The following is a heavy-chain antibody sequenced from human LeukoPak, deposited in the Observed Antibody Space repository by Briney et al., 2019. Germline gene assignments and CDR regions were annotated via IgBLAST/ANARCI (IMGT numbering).Heavy chain of an antibody. CDR2: IYTSGST. Sequence: SETLSLTCTVSGGSIISGSYYWSWIRQPAGKGLEWIGRIYTSGSTNYNPSLKSRVTISVDTSKNQFSLKLSSVTAADTAVYCCARDRTKLGITYYFDYWGQGTLVTVSS. CDR3: ARDRTKLGITYYFDY. J-gene: IGHJ4*02. D-gene: IGHD7-27*01. V-gene: IGHV4-61*02. CDR1: GGSIISGSYY.